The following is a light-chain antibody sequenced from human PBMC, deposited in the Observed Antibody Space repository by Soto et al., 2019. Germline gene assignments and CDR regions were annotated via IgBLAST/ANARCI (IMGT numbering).Light chain of an antibody. CDR1: KLGDKY. V-gene: IGLV3-1*01. J-gene: IGLJ2*01. CDR3: QAWDSSPVV. CDR2: QDS. Sequence: SYELTQPPSVSVSPGQTASITCSGDKLGDKYACWYQQKPGQSPVLVIYQDSKRPSGIPERFSGSNSGNTATLTISGTQAMDEADYYCQAWDSSPVVFGGGTKVPVL.